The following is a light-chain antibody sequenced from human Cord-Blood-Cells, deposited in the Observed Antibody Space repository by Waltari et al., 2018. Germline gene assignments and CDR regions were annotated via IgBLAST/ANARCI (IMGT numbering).Light chain of an antibody. V-gene: IGLV2-8*01. J-gene: IGLJ2*01. CDR1: SSDDGGYTY. CDR2: EVS. CDR3: SSYAGSNNLV. Sequence: QSALTQPPSASGSPGQSVTISSTGTSSDDGGYTYVSWYQQHPGKAPKLMIYEVSRRPSGVPDRFCGSKSGNTASLTVSGLQAEDEADYYCSSYAGSNNLVFGGGTKLTVL.